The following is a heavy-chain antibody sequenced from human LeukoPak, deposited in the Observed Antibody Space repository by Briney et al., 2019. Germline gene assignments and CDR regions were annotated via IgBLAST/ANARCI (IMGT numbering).Heavy chain of an antibody. CDR2: IYISGST. D-gene: IGHD1-26*01. J-gene: IGHJ4*02. CDR3: AKGGATGYFDY. Sequence: PSETLSLTCTVSGDSISSSYWSWFRQPAGKGLEWIGRIYISGSTNYNPSLKSRVTMSVDTSKNQFSLKLSSVTAADTAVYYCAKGGATGYFDYWGQGTLVTVSS. V-gene: IGHV4-4*07. CDR1: GDSISSSY.